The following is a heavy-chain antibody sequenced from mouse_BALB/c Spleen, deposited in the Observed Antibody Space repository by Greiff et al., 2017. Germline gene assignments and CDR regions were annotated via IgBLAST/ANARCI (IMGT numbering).Heavy chain of an antibody. Sequence: QVQLQQSGAELVKPGASVKLSCKASGYTFTSYYMYWVKQRPGQGLEWIGEINPSNGGTNFNEKFKSKATLTVDKSSSTAYMQLSSLTSEDSAVYYCTRSDDYDAWFAYWGQGTLVTVSA. CDR1: GYTFTSYY. D-gene: IGHD2-4*01. J-gene: IGHJ3*01. V-gene: IGHV1S81*02. CDR3: TRSDDYDAWFAY. CDR2: INPSNGGT.